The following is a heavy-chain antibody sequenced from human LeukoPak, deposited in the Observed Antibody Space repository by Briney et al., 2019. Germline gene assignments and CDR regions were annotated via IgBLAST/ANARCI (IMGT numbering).Heavy chain of an antibody. CDR1: GFAFSTYA. CDR2: LSANGGTT. J-gene: IGHJ4*02. Sequence: GGSLRLSCAASGFAFSTYAMSWVRQAPGKGLEWVSALSANGGTTYYADSVKGRFTISRDNSKNTLYLQMNSLRGEDTAIYYCAKAGGDSISHFDYWGQGTLVTVSS. D-gene: IGHD3-16*01. V-gene: IGHV3-23*01. CDR3: AKAGGDSISHFDY.